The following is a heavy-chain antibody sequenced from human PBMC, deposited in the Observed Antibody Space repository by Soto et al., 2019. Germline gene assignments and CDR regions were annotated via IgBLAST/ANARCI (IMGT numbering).Heavy chain of an antibody. CDR1: GGSIRSGDYY. CDR3: AREIMAADDFDY. D-gene: IGHD6-13*01. Sequence: QLQLHESGPGLVKPSQTLSLTCTVSGGSIRSGDYYWSWIRQTPERGLEWCGYVHYSGNTFYNPFLKSRATISLDTSRNQSSLTLSSVTAAASAVYYCAREIMAADDFDYWGQGALLTGSS. V-gene: IGHV4-30-4*01. CDR2: VHYSGNT. J-gene: IGHJ4*02.